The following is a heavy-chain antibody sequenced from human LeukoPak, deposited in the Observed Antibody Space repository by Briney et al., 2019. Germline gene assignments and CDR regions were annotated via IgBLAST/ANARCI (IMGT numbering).Heavy chain of an antibody. CDR3: AKVQRFLVTQIDWFDP. D-gene: IGHD3-3*01. CDR1: GFTFSSYA. CDR2: ISGSGGST. J-gene: IGHJ5*02. Sequence: PGGSLRLSCAASGFTFSSYAMSWVRQAPGKGLEWVSAISGSGGSTYYADSVKGRFTISRDNSKNTLYLQMNSLRAEDTAVYYCAKVQRFLVTQIDWFDPWGQGTLVTVSS. V-gene: IGHV3-23*01.